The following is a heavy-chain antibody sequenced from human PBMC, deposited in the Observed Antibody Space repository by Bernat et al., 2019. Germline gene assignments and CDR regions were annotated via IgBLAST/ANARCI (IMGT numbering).Heavy chain of an antibody. CDR2: ISYDGSNT. D-gene: IGHD6-13*01. CDR1: GFTFSSYA. J-gene: IGHJ6*02. V-gene: IGHV3-30-3*01. Sequence: QVQTVESGGGVVQPGRFLRLSCAAPGFTFSSYAMHWVRQAPGKGLDWVAVISYDGSNTYYAGSVKCRFTISKDNSKNTLYLQINSLGSEDTAVYYCAREGQQLVLASNYCYGMDVWGQGTTVTVSS. CDR3: AREGQQLVLASNYCYGMDV.